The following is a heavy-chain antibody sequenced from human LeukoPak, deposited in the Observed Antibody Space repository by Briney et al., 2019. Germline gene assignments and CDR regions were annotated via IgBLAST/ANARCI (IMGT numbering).Heavy chain of an antibody. J-gene: IGHJ5*02. CDR2: IRYDGSNK. CDR3: ARVPAPGGGALGYNWFDP. Sequence: GGSLRLSCAASGFTFSSYGMHWVRQAPGKGLEWVAFIRYDGSNKYYADSVKGRFTISRDNSKNTLYLQMNSLRAEDTAVYYCARVPAPGGGALGYNWFDPWGQGTLVTVSS. CDR1: GFTFSSYG. D-gene: IGHD6-13*01. V-gene: IGHV3-30*02.